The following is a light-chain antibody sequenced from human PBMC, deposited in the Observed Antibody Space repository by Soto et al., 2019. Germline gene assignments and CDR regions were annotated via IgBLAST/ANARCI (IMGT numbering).Light chain of an antibody. Sequence: DIQMTQSPSSLSASVGDRVTIVCQASQNINNYLNWYQQPPGRAPKLLIYDASNSEAGVHSWFRGSGSGTDFTFTISRLQPEDIATYYCQQYENLPTFGQGTRLEIK. CDR2: DAS. CDR3: QQYENLPT. J-gene: IGKJ5*01. V-gene: IGKV1-33*01. CDR1: QNINNY.